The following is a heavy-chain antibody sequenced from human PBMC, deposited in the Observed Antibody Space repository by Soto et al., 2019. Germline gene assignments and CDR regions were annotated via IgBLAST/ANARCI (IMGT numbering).Heavy chain of an antibody. CDR1: GFTFSYYY. CDR2: ISSSGSTI. D-gene: IGHD3-3*01. V-gene: IGHV3-11*01. J-gene: IGHJ4*02. CDR3: ARERERDDFWSGYPDY. Sequence: QVQLVESGGGLVKPGGSLRLSCAASGFTFSYYYMSWIRQAPGKGLEWVSYISSSGSTIYYADSVKGRFTISRDNAKNTLYLQMNSLRAEDTAVYYCARERERDDFWSGYPDYWGQGTLVTVSS.